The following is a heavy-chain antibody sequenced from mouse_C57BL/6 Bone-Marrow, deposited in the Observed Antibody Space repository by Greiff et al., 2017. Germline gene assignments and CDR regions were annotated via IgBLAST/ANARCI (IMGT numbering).Heavy chain of an antibody. Sequence: QVQLQQPGAELVRPGSSVKLSCKASGYTFTSYWMHWVKQRPIQGLEWIGNIDPSDSETHYNQKFKDKATLTVDKSSSTAYMQLSSLTSEDSAVYYYARSYYGNYCDYWGQGTTLTVSS. CDR3: ARSYYGNYCDY. CDR2: IDPSDSET. D-gene: IGHD1-1*01. J-gene: IGHJ2*01. V-gene: IGHV1-52*01. CDR1: GYTFTSYW.